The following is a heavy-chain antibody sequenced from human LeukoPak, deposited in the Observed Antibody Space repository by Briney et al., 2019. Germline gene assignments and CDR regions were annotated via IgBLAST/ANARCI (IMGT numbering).Heavy chain of an antibody. CDR3: ARASYSDPPRAYYFDMDI. D-gene: IGHD3-3*01. J-gene: IGHJ6*03. CDR1: GGSISSYY. CDR2: IYTSGST. Sequence: SQTLSLTCTVSGGSISSYYRSCVRQPAREVLGWIGYIYTSGSTNNNPSLRRRATLSVDTSKNQSSLRWSSVAAATTAWYYCARASYSDPPRAYYFDMDIWGTRTTVTV. V-gene: IGHV4-4*09.